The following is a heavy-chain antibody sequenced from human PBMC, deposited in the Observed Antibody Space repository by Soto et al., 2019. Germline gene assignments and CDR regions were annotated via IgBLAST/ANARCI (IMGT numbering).Heavy chain of an antibody. J-gene: IGHJ4*02. V-gene: IGHV3-30*18. D-gene: IGHD6-13*01. CDR2: ISYDGSNK. Sequence: QVQLVESGGGVVQPGRSLRLSCAASGFTFSSYGMHWVRQAPGKGLEWVAVISYDGSNKYYADSVKGRFTISRDNSKNTLYLQMNSLRAEDTALYYCAKDRSSGYSSSWYRFWGQGTLVTVSS. CDR1: GFTFSSYG. CDR3: AKDRSSGYSSSWYRF.